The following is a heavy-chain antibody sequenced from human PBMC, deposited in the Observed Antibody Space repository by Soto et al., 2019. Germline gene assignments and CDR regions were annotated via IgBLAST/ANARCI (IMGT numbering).Heavy chain of an antibody. J-gene: IGHJ3*01. Sequence: DAQLVESGGGLVQPGKSLRISCVASGFTFDDHTMHWVRQAPGRGLEWVSCISWNSGIIGYADSVKGRFTISRDNAKNSLYLRMDSLRPEATVVYYCTKDTHSPSGYFEAFDVWGQGTKVTVSS. CDR1: GFTFDDHT. V-gene: IGHV3-9*01. D-gene: IGHD3-22*01. CDR3: TKDTHSPSGYFEAFDV. CDR2: ISWNSGII.